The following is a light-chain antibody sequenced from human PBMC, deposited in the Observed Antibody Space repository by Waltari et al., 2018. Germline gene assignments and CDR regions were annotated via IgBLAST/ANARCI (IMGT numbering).Light chain of an antibody. Sequence: EIVLTQSPGTLSSSPGESATLSCRASHSISNNFLAWYQQRPGQSPRLLMYSISNRAPGLPDRFWGSGSGTDFTLTISRLEPEDFAVYYCQQYGNSPITFGQGTRL. J-gene: IGKJ5*01. V-gene: IGKV3-20*01. CDR1: HSISNNF. CDR3: QQYGNSPIT. CDR2: SIS.